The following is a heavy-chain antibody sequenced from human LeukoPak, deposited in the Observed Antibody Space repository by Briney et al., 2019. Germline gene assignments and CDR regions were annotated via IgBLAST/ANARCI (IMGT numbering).Heavy chain of an antibody. D-gene: IGHD3-22*01. Sequence: SETLSLTCTVSGGSINTYYWSWIRQPPGKGLEWIGYIYSRGSTNYNPSLKSRVTISIDTSKNQFSLKLSSVTAADTAVYYCARDTGLNYYDSSGYYYGWFDPWGQGTLVTVSS. CDR2: IYSRGST. J-gene: IGHJ5*02. CDR3: ARDTGLNYYDSSGYYYGWFDP. V-gene: IGHV4-59*01. CDR1: GGSINTYY.